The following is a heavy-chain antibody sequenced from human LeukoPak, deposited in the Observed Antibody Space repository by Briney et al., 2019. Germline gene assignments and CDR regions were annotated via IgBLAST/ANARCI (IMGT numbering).Heavy chain of an antibody. CDR1: GFTVIAND. D-gene: IGHD1-14*01. CDR3: ARGVEPLAANTLAY. Sequence: GGSLRLSCAASGFTVIANDMTWVRQAPGKGLEWVSVLYSDGNTKYADSVQGRFTISRDNSKNTLCLEMNSLSPDDTAVYYCARGVEPLAANTLAYWGQGTLVTVSS. V-gene: IGHV3-53*01. J-gene: IGHJ4*02. CDR2: LYSDGNT.